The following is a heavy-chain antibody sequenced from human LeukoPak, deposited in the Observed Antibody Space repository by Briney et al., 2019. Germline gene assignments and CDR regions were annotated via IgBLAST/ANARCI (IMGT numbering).Heavy chain of an antibody. CDR1: GGSMSSYY. D-gene: IGHD6-19*01. CDR2: IYHSGTT. Sequence: PSETLSLTCTVSGGSMSSYYWSWIRQPPGKGLEWIRYIYHSGTTNYNPSLKSRVTISVDKSKKQFSLKLNSVTAADTAVYYCARAPGVGGGPVAGTNWFDPWGQGTLVTVSS. J-gene: IGHJ5*02. V-gene: IGHV4-59*01. CDR3: ARAPGVGGGPVAGTNWFDP.